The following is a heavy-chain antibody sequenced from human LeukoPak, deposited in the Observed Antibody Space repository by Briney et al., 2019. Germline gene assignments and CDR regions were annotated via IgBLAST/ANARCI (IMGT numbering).Heavy chain of an antibody. CDR1: GFTFSSYT. CDR3: VRDGGSRYHYGLDV. D-gene: IGHD5-18*01. Sequence: GGSLRLSCAASGFTFSSYTMNWVRQAPGKGLEWISYITSDNTIYYADSVKGRFTIPRDSAKNSLFLQMNSLRVEDTAVHWCVRDGGSRYHYGLDVWGHGTTVTVSS. J-gene: IGHJ6*02. V-gene: IGHV3-69-1*01. CDR2: ITSDNTI.